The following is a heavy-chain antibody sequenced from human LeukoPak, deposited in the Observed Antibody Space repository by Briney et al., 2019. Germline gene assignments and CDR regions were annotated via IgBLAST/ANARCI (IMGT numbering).Heavy chain of an antibody. CDR1: GYTFTSYG. Sequence: ASVTVSFKASGYTFTSYGISWVRQAPGQGLEWVGWISAYNGNTNYAQKLQGRVTMTTDTSTSTAYMELRSLRSDDTAVYYCARDSLTTVTTHGLDYWGQGTLDTVSS. J-gene: IGHJ4*02. D-gene: IGHD4-17*01. V-gene: IGHV1-18*01. CDR3: ARDSLTTVTTHGLDY. CDR2: ISAYNGNT.